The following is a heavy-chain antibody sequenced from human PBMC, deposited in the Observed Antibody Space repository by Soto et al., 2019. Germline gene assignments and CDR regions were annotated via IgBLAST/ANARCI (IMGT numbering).Heavy chain of an antibody. CDR1: GFTFSSYS. CDR3: ARAIAVAGMDLATDY. J-gene: IGHJ4*02. CDR2: ISSSSSYI. Sequence: GGSLRLSCAASGFTFSSYSMNWVRQAPGKGLEWVSSISSSSSYIYYADSVKGRFTISRDNAKNSLYLQMNSLRAEDTAVYYCARAIAVAGMDLATDYWGQGTLVTVSS. D-gene: IGHD6-19*01. V-gene: IGHV3-21*01.